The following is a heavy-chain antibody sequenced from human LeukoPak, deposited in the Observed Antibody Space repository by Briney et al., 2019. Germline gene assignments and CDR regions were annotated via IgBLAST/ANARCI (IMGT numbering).Heavy chain of an antibody. CDR1: GFTFRGYG. J-gene: IGHJ5*02. CDR3: ARVQSYSNSPLVS. Sequence: GGSLRLSCAASGFTFRGYGMHWVRQSPGKGLEWVAFIRYDGANNYYGDSVKGRFTLYRDNSENTLYLQMNSLRREDTAVYYCARVQSYSNSPLVSWGQGTLVSVPS. CDR2: IRYDGANN. D-gene: IGHD6-6*01. V-gene: IGHV3-30*02.